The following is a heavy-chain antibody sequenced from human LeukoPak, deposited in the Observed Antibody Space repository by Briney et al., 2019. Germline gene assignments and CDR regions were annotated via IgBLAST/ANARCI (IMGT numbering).Heavy chain of an antibody. V-gene: IGHV1-69*13. CDR2: IIPIFGTA. CDR3: ARGAGGIDAFDI. D-gene: IGHD1-26*01. J-gene: IGHJ3*02. CDR1: GYTFTSYA. Sequence: GASVKVSCKASGYTFTSYAMNWVRQAPGQGLEWMGGIIPIFGTANYAQKFQGRVTITADESTSTAYMELSSLRSEDTAVYYCARGAGGIDAFDIWAKGQWSPSLQ.